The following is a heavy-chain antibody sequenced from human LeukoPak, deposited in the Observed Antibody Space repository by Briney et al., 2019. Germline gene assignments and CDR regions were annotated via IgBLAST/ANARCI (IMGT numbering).Heavy chain of an antibody. CDR1: GFNFGGYY. J-gene: IGHJ4*02. Sequence: KSGGSLRLSCIASGFNFGGYYMGWIRQAPGKGLEWVSYISDDSYRTPYGDSVKGRFTISRDNAKNSLYLQMGNLRVEDTAVYYCARARGLGIGAHFDYWGQGTLVTVSS. D-gene: IGHD4-17*01. CDR3: ARARGLGIGAHFDY. V-gene: IGHV3-11*01. CDR2: ISDDSYRT.